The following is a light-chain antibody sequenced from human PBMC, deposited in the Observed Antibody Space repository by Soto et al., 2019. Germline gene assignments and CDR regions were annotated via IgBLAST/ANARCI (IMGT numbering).Light chain of an antibody. CDR1: QTISSW. V-gene: IGKV1-5*03. Sequence: DIQMTQSPSTLSGSVGDRVTITCRASQTISSWLAWYQQKPGKAPKLLIYKASTLKSGVPSRFSGSGSGTEFTLIISNLQPDDFATYYCQQFKDYVWTFGQGTKVDI. CDR2: KAS. CDR3: QQFKDYVWT. J-gene: IGKJ1*01.